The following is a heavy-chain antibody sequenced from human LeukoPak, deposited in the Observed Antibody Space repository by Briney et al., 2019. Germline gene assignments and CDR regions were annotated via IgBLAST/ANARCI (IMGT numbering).Heavy chain of an antibody. V-gene: IGHV7-4-1*01. J-gene: IGHJ6*02. CDR2: INTNTGNP. Sequence: ASVKVSCKASGYTFTSYAMNWVRQAPGQGLEWMGWINTNTGNPTYAQGFTGRFVFSLDTSVSTAYLQICSLKAEDTAVYYCARDGGGYCSGGSCPVGYYGMDVWGQGTTVTVSS. CDR1: GYTFTSYA. D-gene: IGHD2-15*01. CDR3: ARDGGGYCSGGSCPVGYYGMDV.